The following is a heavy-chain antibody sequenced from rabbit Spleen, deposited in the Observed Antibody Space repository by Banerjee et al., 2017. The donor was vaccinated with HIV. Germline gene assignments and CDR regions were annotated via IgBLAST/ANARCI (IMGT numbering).Heavy chain of an antibody. CDR3: VRDEAGYAGYGPYYLNL. V-gene: IGHV1S47*01. CDR1: GFDFSAYG. Sequence: QEQLVESGGGLVQPGGSLKLSCKASGFDFSAYGVSWVRQAPGKGLEWIGYIDPIFGSTYYANWVKGRFTISRDNAQNTVFLQLSSLTAADTATYFCVRDEAGYAGYGPYYLNLWGPGTLVTVS. J-gene: IGHJ4*01. D-gene: IGHD7-1*01. CDR2: IDPIFGST.